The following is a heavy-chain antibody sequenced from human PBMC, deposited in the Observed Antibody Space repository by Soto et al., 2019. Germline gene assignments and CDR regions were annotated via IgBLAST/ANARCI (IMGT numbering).Heavy chain of an antibody. CDR1: GYSFATSG. CDR3: ARAGQYYDSSGYAN. J-gene: IGHJ4*02. CDR2: ISAYNGNT. Sequence: QVKLVQSGTEVKKPGASMKVSCKASGYSFATSGISWVRQAPGQGLEWMGWISAYNGNTNYDQKLQDRVTMTTDTSTSTAYLELRSLRSDDTAGYYCARAGQYYDSSGYANWGQGTLVTVSS. D-gene: IGHD3-22*01. V-gene: IGHV1-18*01.